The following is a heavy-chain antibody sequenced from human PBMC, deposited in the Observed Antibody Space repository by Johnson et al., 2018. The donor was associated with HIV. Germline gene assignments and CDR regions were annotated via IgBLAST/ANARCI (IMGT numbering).Heavy chain of an antibody. V-gene: IGHV3-33*08. D-gene: IGHD6-13*01. CDR1: GFTFSSYE. CDR3: ARDPAAAALRAFDI. J-gene: IGHJ3*02. CDR2: IWYNGSKK. Sequence: QVQLVESGGGLVQPGGSLRLSCAASGFTFSSYELNWVRQAPGKGLEWVAVIWYNGSKKYYADSVKGRFTISRDNSKNTLYLQMNSLRVEDTGIYYCARDPAAAALRAFDIWGQGTMVTVSS.